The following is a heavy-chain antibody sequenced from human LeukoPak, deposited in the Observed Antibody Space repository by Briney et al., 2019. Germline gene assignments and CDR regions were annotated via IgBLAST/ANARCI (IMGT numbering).Heavy chain of an antibody. CDR3: ARHDYDYTNYNWFDP. CDR2: IYYSGTT. D-gene: IGHD4-11*01. Sequence: KASETLSFTCTVSGGSVNSRGYYWGWIRQPPGKGLEWIGSIYYSGTTYFNPSLKSRVTISITTSTNHFSLRLSSVTAADTAVYYCARHDYDYTNYNWFDPWGQGTLVTVSS. J-gene: IGHJ5*02. CDR1: GGSVNSRGYY. V-gene: IGHV4-39*01.